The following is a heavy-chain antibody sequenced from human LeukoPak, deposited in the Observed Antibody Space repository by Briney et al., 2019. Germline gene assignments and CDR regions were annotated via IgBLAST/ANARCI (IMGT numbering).Heavy chain of an antibody. J-gene: IGHJ4*02. D-gene: IGHD3-22*01. CDR1: GGSISSGDYY. CDR3: ARVGSSEAFDY. CDR2: IYYSGST. Sequence: SETLSLTCTVFGGSISSGDYYWSWIRQPPGKGLEWIGYIYYSGSTYYNPSPKSRVTISVDTSKNQFSLKLSSVTAADTAVYYCARVGSSEAFDYWGQGTLVTVSS. V-gene: IGHV4-30-4*01.